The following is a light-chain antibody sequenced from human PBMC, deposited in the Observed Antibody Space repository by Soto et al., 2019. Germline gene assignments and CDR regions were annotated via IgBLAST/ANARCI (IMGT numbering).Light chain of an antibody. CDR1: QGISTY. Sequence: DIQMTQSPSSLSESAGDRVASTCRASQGISTYLNWYQQKPGKAPKLLIYAASSLQSGVPSRFSGSGSETDFTLTISSLQPEDFATYSCQQSYNTTWTFGQGTKVDIK. V-gene: IGKV1-39*01. J-gene: IGKJ1*01. CDR2: AAS. CDR3: QQSYNTTWT.